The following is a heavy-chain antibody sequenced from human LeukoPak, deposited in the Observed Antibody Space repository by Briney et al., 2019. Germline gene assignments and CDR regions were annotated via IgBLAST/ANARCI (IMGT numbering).Heavy chain of an antibody. CDR2: ISSSGSTI. D-gene: IGHD3-10*01. CDR3: ARGVLPPLFDY. Sequence: GGSLRLSCAASGFTFSSYEMNWVRQAPGKGLEWVSYISSSGSTIYYADSVKGRFTISRDNAKNSLYLQMNGLRAEDTAVYYCARGVLPPLFDYWGQGTLVTVSS. CDR1: GFTFSSYE. V-gene: IGHV3-48*03. J-gene: IGHJ4*02.